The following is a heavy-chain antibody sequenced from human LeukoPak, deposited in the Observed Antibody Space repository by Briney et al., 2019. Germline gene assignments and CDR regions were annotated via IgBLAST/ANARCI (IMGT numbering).Heavy chain of an antibody. CDR3: ARESTVTGGISYFDY. CDR1: GFTFSSYS. V-gene: IGHV3-21*01. Sequence: GSLRLSCAASGFTFSSYSMNWVRQAPGKGLEWVSSISSSSSYIYYADSVKGRSTISRDNAKNSLYLQMNSLRAEDTAVYYCARESTVTGGISYFDYWGQGTLVTVSS. D-gene: IGHD4-17*01. J-gene: IGHJ4*02. CDR2: ISSSSSYI.